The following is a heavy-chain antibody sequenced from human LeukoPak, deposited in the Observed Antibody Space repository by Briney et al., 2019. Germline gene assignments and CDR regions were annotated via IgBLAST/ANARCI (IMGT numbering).Heavy chain of an antibody. V-gene: IGHV4-61*05. CDR3: ARSVEGYCSGDNCYYYYYMDV. CDR1: GGSISSSSYY. D-gene: IGHD2-15*01. J-gene: IGHJ6*03. CDR2: IYYSGSA. Sequence: SETLSLTCNVSGGSISSSSYYWGWIRQPPGKGLEWIGYIYYSGSANYNPSLKSRVTISVDTSKNQFSLKLSSVTAADTAVYYCARSVEGYCSGDNCYYYYYMDVWGKGTTVTVSS.